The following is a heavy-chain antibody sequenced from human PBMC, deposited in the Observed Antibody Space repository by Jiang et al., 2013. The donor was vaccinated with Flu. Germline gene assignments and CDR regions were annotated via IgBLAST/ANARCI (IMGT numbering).Heavy chain of an antibody. Sequence: GQGLEWMGWINTDTGKSTYAQGFTGRFVFSLDTSVSTAHLQISSLEAEDTAVYYCARAVGYCSTTSCYLAFWGQGTLVTVSS. J-gene: IGHJ4*02. V-gene: IGHV7-4-1*02. D-gene: IGHD2-2*01. CDR3: ARAVGYCSTTSCYLAF. CDR2: INTDTGKS.